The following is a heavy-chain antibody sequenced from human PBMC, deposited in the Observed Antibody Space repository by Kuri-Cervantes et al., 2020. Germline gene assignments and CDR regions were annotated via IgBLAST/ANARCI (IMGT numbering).Heavy chain of an antibody. V-gene: IGHV4-38-2*01. D-gene: IGHD3-22*01. Sequence: SETLSLTCAVSGYSISSGYYWGWIRQPPGKGLEWIGSIYYSGSTYYNPSLKSRVTISVDTSKNQFSLKLSSVTAADTAVYYCARGTYSSGYPIAFDYWGQGTLVTVSS. CDR3: ARGTYSSGYPIAFDY. CDR1: GYSISSGYY. J-gene: IGHJ4*02. CDR2: IYYSGST.